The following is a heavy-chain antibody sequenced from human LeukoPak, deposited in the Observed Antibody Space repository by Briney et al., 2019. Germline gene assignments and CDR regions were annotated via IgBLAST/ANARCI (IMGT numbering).Heavy chain of an antibody. Sequence: SETLSLTCTVSGGSISSGIYYWAWIRQPAGKGLEWIGRIYTGGTTNYNPSLKSRVTISVDTSKNQFSLRLSSVTAADTAVYYCARDPNSALWGQGTLVTVSS. J-gene: IGHJ4*02. D-gene: IGHD4-23*01. CDR1: GGSISSGIYY. CDR3: ARDPNSAL. CDR2: IYTGGTT. V-gene: IGHV4-61*02.